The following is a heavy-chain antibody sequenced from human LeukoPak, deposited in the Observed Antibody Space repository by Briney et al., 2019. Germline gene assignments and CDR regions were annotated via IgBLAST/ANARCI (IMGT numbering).Heavy chain of an antibody. CDR2: INHSGST. V-gene: IGHV4-34*01. CDR1: GGSFSGYY. J-gene: IGHJ6*02. D-gene: IGHD2-2*01. Sequence: SETLSLTCAVYGGSFSGYYWSWIRQPPGKGLEWIGEINHSGSTNYNPSLKSRVTISVDKSKNQFSLKLSSVTAADTAVYYCASVPAATDYYYYGMDVWGQGTTVTVSS. CDR3: ASVPAATDYYYYGMDV.